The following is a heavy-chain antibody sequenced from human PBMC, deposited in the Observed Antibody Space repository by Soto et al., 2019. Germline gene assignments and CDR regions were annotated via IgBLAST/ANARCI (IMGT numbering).Heavy chain of an antibody. CDR1: GFTFSSYG. CDR2: IWYDGSNK. D-gene: IGHD6-19*01. V-gene: IGHV3-33*08. CDR3: ARSSTRIGVAGTTAFDI. J-gene: IGHJ3*02. Sequence: PGGSLRLSCAASGFTFSSYGMHWVRQAPGKGLEWVAVIWYDGSNKYYADSVKGRFTISRDNSKNTLYLQMNSLRAEDTAVYYCARSSTRIGVAGTTAFDIWGQGTMVTVSS.